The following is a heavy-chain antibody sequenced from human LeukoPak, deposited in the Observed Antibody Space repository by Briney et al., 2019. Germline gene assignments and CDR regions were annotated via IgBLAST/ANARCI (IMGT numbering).Heavy chain of an antibody. D-gene: IGHD3-3*01. Sequence: SETLSLTCTVSGGSISSYYWSWIRQPAGKGLEWIGRIYTSGSTNYNPSLKSRFTMSVDTSKNQFSLKLSSVTAADTAVYYCARNHLRFLEWSFDYWGQGTLVTVSS. CDR3: ARNHLRFLEWSFDY. CDR1: GGSISSYY. V-gene: IGHV4-4*07. J-gene: IGHJ4*02. CDR2: IYTSGST.